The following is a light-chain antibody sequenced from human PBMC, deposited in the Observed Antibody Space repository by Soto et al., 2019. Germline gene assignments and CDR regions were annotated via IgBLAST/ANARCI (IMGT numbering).Light chain of an antibody. CDR2: AAS. CDR3: LLDFSYFWA. V-gene: IGKV1-6*01. Sequence: ILMTQSPSTLSASVGDRVTITCRASQGIRSALGWYQQKPGKVPKLLIYAASTLQSGVPSRFSGSGSGTDFTLTISTLQPEAFPTYYCLLDFSYFWAFGQGTNVDI. CDR1: QGIRSA. J-gene: IGKJ1*01.